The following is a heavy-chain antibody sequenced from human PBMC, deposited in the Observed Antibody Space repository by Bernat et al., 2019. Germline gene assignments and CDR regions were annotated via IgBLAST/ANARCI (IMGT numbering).Heavy chain of an antibody. V-gene: IGHV3-33*01. CDR1: GFTFSSYG. D-gene: IGHD3-10*01. CDR2: IWKEGSNK. Sequence: QVQLVESGGGVVQPGGSLRPSCAASGFTFSSYGRHWVRQAPAKGREWGAVIWKEGSNKYYADSVKGGFTISRDNSKNTLDLQMNSLRAEDTAVYYCARRIRVKSSGTPNAFDIWGQGTMVTVSS. J-gene: IGHJ3*02. CDR3: ARRIRVKSSGTPNAFDI.